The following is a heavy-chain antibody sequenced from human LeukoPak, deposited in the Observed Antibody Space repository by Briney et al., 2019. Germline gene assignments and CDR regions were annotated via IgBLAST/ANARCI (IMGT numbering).Heavy chain of an antibody. CDR1: GGTFSSYA. J-gene: IGHJ6*04. Sequence: SVKVSCKASGGTFSSYAISWVRQAPGQGLEWMGGIIPIFGTANCAQKFQGRVTITADESTSTAYMELSSLRSEDTAVYYCARSETDDYYYYGMDVWGKGTMVTVSS. CDR3: ARSETDDYYYYGMDV. V-gene: IGHV1-69*01. CDR2: IIPIFGTA.